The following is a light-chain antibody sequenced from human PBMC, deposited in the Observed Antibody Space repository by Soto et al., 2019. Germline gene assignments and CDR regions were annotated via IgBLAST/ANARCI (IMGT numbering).Light chain of an antibody. CDR1: ESPVITDGDTL. CDR2: RVS. V-gene: IGKV2-30*01. Sequence: IVLTQSPLSLPVTLGQPASISCRSSESPVITDGDTLLNWFQQRPGQSPRRLIYRVSNRDFGVPDKFSGSGSGHEFTLKISSVEAEDVEIYYCMQGARWPYTFGQGTKLEI. J-gene: IGKJ2*01. CDR3: MQGARWPYT.